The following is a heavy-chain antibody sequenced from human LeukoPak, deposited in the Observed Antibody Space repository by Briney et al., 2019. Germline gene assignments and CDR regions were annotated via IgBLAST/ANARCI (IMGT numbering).Heavy chain of an antibody. J-gene: IGHJ4*02. CDR3: AKGRGWLQFFDY. V-gene: IGHV3-23*01. CDR1: VYSFSTYA. CDR2: ISGGGGST. Sequence: GSLRLSCTASVYSFSTYAMNWVRQAPGKGLEWVSTISGGGGSTFYADSVKGRFTISRDNSKNTLYLQMNSLRAEDTAVYYCAKGRGWLQFFDYWGQGTLVTVSS. D-gene: IGHD5-24*01.